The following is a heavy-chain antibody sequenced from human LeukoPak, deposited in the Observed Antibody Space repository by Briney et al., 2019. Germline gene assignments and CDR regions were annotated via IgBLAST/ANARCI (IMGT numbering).Heavy chain of an antibody. CDR2: FDPEDGET. J-gene: IGHJ4*02. CDR3: ATGFMTTVTHFDY. CDR1: GYTLTELS. D-gene: IGHD4-17*01. V-gene: IGHV1-24*01. Sequence: ASVKVSCKVSGYTLTELSMHWVRQAPGKGLVWMGGFDPEDGETIYAQKFQGRVTMTEDTSTDTAYMELSSLRPEDTAVYYCATGFMTTVTHFDYWGQGTLVTVSS.